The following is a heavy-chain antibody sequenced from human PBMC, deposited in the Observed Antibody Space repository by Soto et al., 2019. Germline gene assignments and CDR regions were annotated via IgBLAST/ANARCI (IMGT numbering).Heavy chain of an antibody. CDR3: ARGGGGYPFDY. D-gene: IGHD3-22*01. CDR2: IYSGGST. CDR1: GFTFSSYA. V-gene: IGHV3-30*14. J-gene: IGHJ4*02. Sequence: QVQLVESGGGVVQPGRSLRLSCAASGFTFSSYAMHWVRQAPGKGLEWVAVIYSGGSTYYADSVKGRFTISRDNSKNTLYLQMNSLRAEDTAVYYCARGGGGYPFDYWGQGTLVTVSS.